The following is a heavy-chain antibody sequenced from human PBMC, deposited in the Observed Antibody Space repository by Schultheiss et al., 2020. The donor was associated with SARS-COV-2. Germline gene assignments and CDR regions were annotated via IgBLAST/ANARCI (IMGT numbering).Heavy chain of an antibody. D-gene: IGHD6-13*01. CDR2: IYSGGST. Sequence: GGSLRLSCAASGFTFDDYAMHWVRQAPGKGLEWVSVIYSGGSTYYADSVKGRFTISRHNSKNTLYLQMSSLRAEDTAVYYCATGIAAAGTGWFDPWGQGTLVTVSS. CDR3: ATGIAAAGTGWFDP. V-gene: IGHV3-66*02. J-gene: IGHJ5*02. CDR1: GFTFDDYA.